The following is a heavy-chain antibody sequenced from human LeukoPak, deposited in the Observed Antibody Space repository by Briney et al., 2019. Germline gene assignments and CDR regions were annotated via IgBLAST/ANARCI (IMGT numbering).Heavy chain of an antibody. Sequence: ASVKVSCKASGGTISSYAISWVRQAPGQGLEWMGGIIPIFGTANYAQKFQGRVTITADESTSTAYMELSSLRSEDTAVYYCAEGYCSSTSCPQEYYYYYGMDVWGQGTTVTVSS. D-gene: IGHD2-2*01. V-gene: IGHV1-69*13. J-gene: IGHJ6*02. CDR1: GGTISSYA. CDR3: AEGYCSSTSCPQEYYYYYGMDV. CDR2: IIPIFGTA.